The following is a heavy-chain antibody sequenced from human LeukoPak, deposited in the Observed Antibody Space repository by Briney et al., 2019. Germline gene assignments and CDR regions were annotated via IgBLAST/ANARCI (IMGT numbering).Heavy chain of an antibody. Sequence: GGSLRLSCAASGFTLDDYPMHWVRQAPGKGLEWVSLISEDGVKTYYADSVRGRFTISRDNSDNSLYLQMNSLRTEDTALYYCAKEIDTLGTNAFDIWGQGTVVTVSS. J-gene: IGHJ3*02. CDR1: GFTLDDYP. CDR3: AKEIDTLGTNAFDI. V-gene: IGHV3-43*02. D-gene: IGHD2-15*01. CDR2: ISEDGVKT.